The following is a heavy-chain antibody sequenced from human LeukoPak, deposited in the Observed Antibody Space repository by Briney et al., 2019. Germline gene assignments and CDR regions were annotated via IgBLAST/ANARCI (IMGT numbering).Heavy chain of an antibody. Sequence: GGSLRLSCAASGFTFSSYAMHWVRQAPGKGLEWVAVISYDGSNKYYADSVKGRFTISRDNSKNTVYLQMNSLRAGDTAVYYCTQNWNCDYWGQGTLVTVSS. CDR1: GFTFSSYA. V-gene: IGHV3-30-3*01. CDR2: ISYDGSNK. D-gene: IGHD1-1*01. J-gene: IGHJ4*02. CDR3: TQNWNCDY.